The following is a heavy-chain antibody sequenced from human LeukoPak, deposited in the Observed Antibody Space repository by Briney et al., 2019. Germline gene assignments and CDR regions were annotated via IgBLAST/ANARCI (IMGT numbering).Heavy chain of an antibody. D-gene: IGHD2-2*01. V-gene: IGHV3-30*02. CDR2: IRYDGSNE. Sequence: GGSLRLSCAASGFTFSSYGIHWVRQAPGKGLEWVAFIRYDGSNENYAGSVKGRFTTSRDDSKNMVSLQMNSLRAEDTAVYYCAKDRPRCSTTTCYSYFDYWGQGTLVTVSS. J-gene: IGHJ4*02. CDR3: AKDRPRCSTTTCYSYFDY. CDR1: GFTFSSYG.